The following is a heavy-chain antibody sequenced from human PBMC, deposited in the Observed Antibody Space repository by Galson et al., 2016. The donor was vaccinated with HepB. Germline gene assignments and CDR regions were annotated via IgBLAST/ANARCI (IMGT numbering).Heavy chain of an antibody. CDR1: GYTFTSYG. D-gene: IGHD2-2*01. V-gene: IGHV1-18*01. J-gene: IGHJ4*02. Sequence: SVKVSCKASGYTFTSYGITWVRPAPGQGLEWMGWISAYNGNTTYAQKLQGRVTMTTDTSTSTAYMELRSLRSDDTAVYYCARGPSSTRTFDYWGQGTLVTVSS. CDR3: ARGPSSTRTFDY. CDR2: ISAYNGNT.